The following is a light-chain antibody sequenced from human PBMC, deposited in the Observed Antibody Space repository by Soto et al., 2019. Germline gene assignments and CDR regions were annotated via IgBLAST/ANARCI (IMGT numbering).Light chain of an antibody. J-gene: IGLJ1*01. CDR2: EVT. V-gene: IGLV2-23*02. Sequence: ALTQPASVSGSPGQSITISCTGTSSDVGAYNLVSWYQQHPGKAPILLIFEVTQRPSGVSYRFSASKSGNTASLTISGLQAGYEGDYYRGSYAGITSVFGTGPMVTVL. CDR3: GSYAGITSV. CDR1: SSDVGAYNL.